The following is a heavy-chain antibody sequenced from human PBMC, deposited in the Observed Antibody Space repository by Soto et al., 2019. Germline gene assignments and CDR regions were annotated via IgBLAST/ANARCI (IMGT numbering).Heavy chain of an antibody. CDR3: AKGMFRSSPAAAGSFDY. V-gene: IGHV3-23*01. D-gene: IGHD3-10*01. CDR2: IGGTDGKT. CDR1: GFTFSSYA. J-gene: IGHJ4*02. Sequence: PGGSLRLSCAASGFTFSSYAMSWVRQAPGKGLEWVAAIGGTDGKTYYADSVKGRFTISRDNSENTLYLQMSRLRAEDTAVYFCAKGMFRSSPAAAGSFDYWGQGALVTVSS.